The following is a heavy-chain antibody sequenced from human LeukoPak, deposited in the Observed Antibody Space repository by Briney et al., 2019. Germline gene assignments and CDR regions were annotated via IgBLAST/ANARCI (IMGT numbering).Heavy chain of an antibody. D-gene: IGHD3-10*01. CDR3: AKDIKWFGELFSGAFDI. V-gene: IGHV3-9*01. CDR1: GFTFDDYA. Sequence: GRSLRLSCSASGFTFDDYAMHWVRQAPGKGLEWVSGISWNSGSIGYADSVKGRFTISRGNAKNSLYLQMNSLRAEDTALYYCAKDIKWFGELFSGAFDIWGQGTMVTVSS. CDR2: ISWNSGSI. J-gene: IGHJ3*02.